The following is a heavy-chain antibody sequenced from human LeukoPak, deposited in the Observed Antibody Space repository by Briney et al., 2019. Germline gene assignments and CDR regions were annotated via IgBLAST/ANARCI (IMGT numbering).Heavy chain of an antibody. D-gene: IGHD3-10*01. J-gene: IGHJ3*02. CDR3: ATYGSGSYYDAFDI. CDR1: GFRFNSYG. Sequence: GGSLRLSCAASGFRFNSYGMTWVRLAPGKGLEWVSAISAGGDRTYYADAVKGRFTISRDNSNNTLYLQMNSLRAEDTAVYYCATYGSGSYYDAFDIWDQGTMVTVSS. CDR2: ISAGGDRT. V-gene: IGHV3-23*01.